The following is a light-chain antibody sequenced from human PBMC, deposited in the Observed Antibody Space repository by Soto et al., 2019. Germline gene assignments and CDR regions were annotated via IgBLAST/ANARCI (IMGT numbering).Light chain of an antibody. CDR3: QQRTNWPSST. CDR2: DAS. J-gene: IGKJ5*01. Sequence: EVVLTQSPATLSLSPGERATLSCRASQSVRTYLAWYQQKPGQAPRLLIHDASSMATGIPARFSGSGSGTDFTLTISSLEPEDFAVYYCQQRTNWPSSTFGQGTRLEI. V-gene: IGKV3-11*01. CDR1: QSVRTY.